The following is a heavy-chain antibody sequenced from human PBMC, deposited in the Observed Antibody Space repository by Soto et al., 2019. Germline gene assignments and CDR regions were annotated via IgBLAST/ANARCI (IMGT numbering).Heavy chain of an antibody. D-gene: IGHD4-17*01. J-gene: IGHJ6*02. CDR2: IKSKTDGGTT. CDR1: GFTFSNAW. CDR3: TTGTDYADGDYYYGMDV. Sequence: GGSLRLSCAASGFTFSNAWMSWVRQAPGKGLEWVGRIKSKTDGGTTDYAAPVKGRFTISRDDSKNTLYLQMNSLKTEDTAVYYCTTGTDYADGDYYYGMDVWGQGTTVTVSS. V-gene: IGHV3-15*01.